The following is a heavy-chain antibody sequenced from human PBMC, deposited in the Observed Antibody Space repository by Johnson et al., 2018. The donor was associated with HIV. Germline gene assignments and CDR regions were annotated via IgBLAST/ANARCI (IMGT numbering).Heavy chain of an antibody. J-gene: IGHJ3*02. Sequence: LLVESGGVVVQPVGSLRLSCAASGFTFDDYTMHWVRQAPGKGLEWVSLISWDGGSTYYADSVKGRFTISRDNSKNSLYLQMNSLRTEDTALYYCARVVMITFGVVIALDAFDIWGQGTMVTVSS. CDR3: ARVVMITFGVVIALDAFDI. D-gene: IGHD3-16*02. CDR2: ISWDGGST. CDR1: GFTFDDYT. V-gene: IGHV3-43*01.